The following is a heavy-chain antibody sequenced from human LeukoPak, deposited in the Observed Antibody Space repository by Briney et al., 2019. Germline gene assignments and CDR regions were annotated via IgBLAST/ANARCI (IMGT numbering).Heavy chain of an antibody. CDR3: ARGTYYYDSSGPGN. Sequence: GGSLRLSCAASGFTFSDYYMSWIRQAPGKGLEWVSYISSSGSTIYYVDSVKGRFTISRDNAKNSLYLQMNSLRAEDTAVYYCARGTYYYDSSGPGNWGQGTLVTVSS. CDR1: GFTFSDYY. CDR2: ISSSGSTI. V-gene: IGHV3-11*01. J-gene: IGHJ4*02. D-gene: IGHD3-22*01.